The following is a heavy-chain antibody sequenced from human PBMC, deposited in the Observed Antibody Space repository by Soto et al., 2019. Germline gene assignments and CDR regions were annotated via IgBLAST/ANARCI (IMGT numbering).Heavy chain of an antibody. J-gene: IGHJ6*02. CDR3: ARLDYYGMDV. V-gene: IGHV5-10-1*01. Sequence: PGEALKISWKGSGYSFTSYWISWVRQMPGKGLEWGGRIDPSDSYTNYSPSFQGHVTISADKSISTAYLQWSSLKASAPAMYYCARLDYYGMDVWGQGTTVTVSS. CDR2: IDPSDSYT. CDR1: GYSFTSYW.